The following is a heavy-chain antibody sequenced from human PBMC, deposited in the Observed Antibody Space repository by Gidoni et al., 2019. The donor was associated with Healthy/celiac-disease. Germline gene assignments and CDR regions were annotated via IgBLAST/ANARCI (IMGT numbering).Heavy chain of an antibody. CDR1: GFTFSSYE. J-gene: IGHJ4*02. Sequence: EVQLVESGGGLVQPGGSLRLSCAASGFTFSSYEMNWVRQAPGKGLEWVSYISSSGSTIYYADSVKGRFTISRDNVKNSLYLQMNSLRAEDTDVYYCARGRFRRQWLVREDFDYWGQGTLVTVSS. D-gene: IGHD6-19*01. CDR3: ARGRFRRQWLVREDFDY. V-gene: IGHV3-48*03. CDR2: ISSSGSTI.